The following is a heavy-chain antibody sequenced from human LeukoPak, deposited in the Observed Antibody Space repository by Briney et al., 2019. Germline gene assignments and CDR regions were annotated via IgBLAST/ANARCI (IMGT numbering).Heavy chain of an antibody. Sequence: GGSLRLSCAASGFIFSSYSMNWVRQAPGKGLEWVSGISGSDGTTYYADSVKGRFTISRDNSKNTLYLQMNGLRAEDTAVYYCAKDSAKKYDDYWGQGTLVTVSS. J-gene: IGHJ4*02. CDR3: AKDSAKKYDDY. CDR1: GFIFSSYS. D-gene: IGHD2/OR15-2a*01. V-gene: IGHV3-23*01. CDR2: ISGSDGTT.